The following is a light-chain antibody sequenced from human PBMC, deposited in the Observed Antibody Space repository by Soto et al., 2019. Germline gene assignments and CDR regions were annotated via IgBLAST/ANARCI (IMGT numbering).Light chain of an antibody. V-gene: IGKV3-15*01. J-gene: IGKJ4*01. CDR1: HSISTN. Sequence: EIIMTQSPATLSVSPGEGATLSCRTSHSISTNLAWYQHKRGQSPRLLVYGASTRATGVPARFSGSGSGAEFTLSISSLQSEDFAVYYCQQYNSWPTFGGGTKVRSN. CDR3: QQYNSWPT. CDR2: GAS.